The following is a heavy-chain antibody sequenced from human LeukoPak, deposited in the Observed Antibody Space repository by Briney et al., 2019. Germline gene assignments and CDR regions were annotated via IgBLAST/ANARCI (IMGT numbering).Heavy chain of an antibody. J-gene: IGHJ4*02. CDR2: INPNSGGT. Sequence: ASVKVSCKASGYTFTGYYMHWVRQAPGQGLAWMGWINPNSGGTNYAQKFQGRVTMTRDTSISTAYMEPSSLRSDDTAVYYCARPLYDFWSGYLYYWGQGTLVTVSS. CDR3: ARPLYDFWSGYLYY. CDR1: GYTFTGYY. D-gene: IGHD3-3*01. V-gene: IGHV1-2*02.